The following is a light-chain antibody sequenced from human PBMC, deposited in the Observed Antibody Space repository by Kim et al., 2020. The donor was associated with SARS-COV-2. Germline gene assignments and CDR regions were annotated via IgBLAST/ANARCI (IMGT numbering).Light chain of an antibody. CDR3: QQYYSTPYT. CDR1: QTVLYSSNNRTY. J-gene: IGKJ2*01. Sequence: ATINCRSRQTVLYSSNNRTYLAWYQQKPGQPPKLLIYWTSTRESGVPDRFSGSGSGTDFTLTISSLQAEDVAVYYCQQYYSTPYTFGQGTKLEI. V-gene: IGKV4-1*01. CDR2: WTS.